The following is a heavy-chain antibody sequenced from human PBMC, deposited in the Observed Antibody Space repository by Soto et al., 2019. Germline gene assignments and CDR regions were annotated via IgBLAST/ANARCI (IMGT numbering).Heavy chain of an antibody. CDR1: GGSISSGDYY. J-gene: IGHJ6*02. V-gene: IGHV4-30-4*01. D-gene: IGHD5-12*01. Sequence: SETLSLTCTVSGGSISSGDYYWSWIRQPPGKGLEWIGYIYYSGSTYYNPSLKSRVTISVDTSKNQFSLKLSSVTAADTAVYYCARDRHSGYDYYYYGMDVWGQGTTVTVSS. CDR2: IYYSGST. CDR3: ARDRHSGYDYYYYGMDV.